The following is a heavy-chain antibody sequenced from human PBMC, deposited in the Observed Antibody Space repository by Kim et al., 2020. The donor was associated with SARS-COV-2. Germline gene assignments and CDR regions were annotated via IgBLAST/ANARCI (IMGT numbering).Heavy chain of an antibody. CDR3: ARDQKGGQWLAGAFDI. V-gene: IGHV4-59*13. Sequence: SETLSLTCTVSGGSISSYYWSWIRQPPGKGLEWIGYIYYSGSTNYNPSLKSRVTISVDTSKNQFSLKLSSVTAADTAVYYCARDQKGGQWLAGAFDIWGQGTMVTVSS. CDR2: IYYSGST. CDR1: GGSISSYY. J-gene: IGHJ3*02. D-gene: IGHD6-19*01.